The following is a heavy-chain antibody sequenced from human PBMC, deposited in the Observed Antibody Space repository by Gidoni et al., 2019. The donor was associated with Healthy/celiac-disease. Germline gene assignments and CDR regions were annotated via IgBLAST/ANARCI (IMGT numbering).Heavy chain of an antibody. V-gene: IGHV1-8*01. D-gene: IGHD6-13*01. Sequence: QVQLVQSGAEVKKPGASVKVSCKASGYTFTSYDINWVRQATGQGLEWMGWMNPNSGNTGYAQKFQGRVTMTRNTSISTAYMELSSLRSEDTAVYYCASQLLHYYYYGMDVWGQGTTVTVSS. CDR2: MNPNSGNT. CDR3: ASQLLHYYYYGMDV. J-gene: IGHJ6*02. CDR1: GYTFTSYD.